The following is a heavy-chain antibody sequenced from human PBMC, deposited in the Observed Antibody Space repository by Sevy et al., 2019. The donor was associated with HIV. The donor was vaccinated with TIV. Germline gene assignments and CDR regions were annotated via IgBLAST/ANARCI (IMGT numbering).Heavy chain of an antibody. J-gene: IGHJ4*02. V-gene: IGHV3-33*01. D-gene: IGHD3-16*02. CDR3: AREGSYDYVWGSYRYSRYFDY. CDR2: IWYDGSNK. Sequence: GGSLRLSCAASGFTFSSYGMHWVRQAPGKGLEWVAVIWYDGSNKYYADSVKGRFTISRDNSKNTLYLQMNSLRAEDTAVYYCAREGSYDYVWGSYRYSRYFDYWGQGTLVTVSS. CDR1: GFTFSSYG.